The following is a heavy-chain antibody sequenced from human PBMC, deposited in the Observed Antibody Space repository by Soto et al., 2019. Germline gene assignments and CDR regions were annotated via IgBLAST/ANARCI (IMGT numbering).Heavy chain of an antibody. J-gene: IGHJ6*02. CDR1: GGSISSGDYY. D-gene: IGHD5-12*01. CDR2: IYYSGST. V-gene: IGHV4-30-4*02. Sequence: SETLSLTCTVSGGSISSGDYYWSWIRQPPGKGLEWIGYIYYSGSTYYNPSLKSRVTISVDTSKNQFSLKLSSVTAADTAVYYCARDRPARASGYPLSPPYYYYVMDVWGQGTTVTVSS. CDR3: ARDRPARASGYPLSPPYYYYVMDV.